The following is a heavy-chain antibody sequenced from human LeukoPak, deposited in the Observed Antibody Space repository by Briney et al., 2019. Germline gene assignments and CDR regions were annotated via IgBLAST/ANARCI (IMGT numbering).Heavy chain of an antibody. CDR1: GGSFSGYY. D-gene: IGHD4-17*01. J-gene: IGHJ4*02. CDR3: ARGGGDYGDYGLFDY. Sequence: SETLSLTCAVYGGSFSGYYWSWIRQPPGKGLEWIGEINHSGSTNYNPSLKSRVTISVDTSKNQFSLKLSSVTAADTAVYYCARGGGDYGDYGLFDYWGQGTLVTVSS. CDR2: INHSGST. V-gene: IGHV4-34*01.